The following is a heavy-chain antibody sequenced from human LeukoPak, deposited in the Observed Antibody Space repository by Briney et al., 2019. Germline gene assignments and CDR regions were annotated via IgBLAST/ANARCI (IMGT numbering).Heavy chain of an antibody. J-gene: IGHJ4*02. Sequence: ASVKVSCKASGCTFSSYAISWVRQAPGQGLEWMGGIIPIFGTANYAQKFQGRVTITADESTSTAHMELSSLRSEDTAVYYCARAPPSYYDSSGYHDYWGQGTLVTVSS. CDR3: ARAPPSYYDSSGYHDY. V-gene: IGHV1-69*13. CDR2: IIPIFGTA. D-gene: IGHD3-22*01. CDR1: GCTFSSYA.